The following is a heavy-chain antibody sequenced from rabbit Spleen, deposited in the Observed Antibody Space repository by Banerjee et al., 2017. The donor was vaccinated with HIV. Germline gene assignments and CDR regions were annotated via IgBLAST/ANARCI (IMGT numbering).Heavy chain of an antibody. V-gene: IGHV1S47*01. J-gene: IGHJ6*01. Sequence: QEQLVESGGGLVHPGGSLKLSCKPSGFDFSHYGVSWVRQAPGKGLEWIGYIDPIFTTTHYASWVNGRFTISRDIDQNTLYLQLNSLTGADTATYFCARDTGSSFSSYGMDLWGQGTLVTVS. CDR2: IDPIFTTT. CDR3: ARDTGSSFSSYGMDL. CDR1: GFDFSHYG. D-gene: IGHD8-1*01.